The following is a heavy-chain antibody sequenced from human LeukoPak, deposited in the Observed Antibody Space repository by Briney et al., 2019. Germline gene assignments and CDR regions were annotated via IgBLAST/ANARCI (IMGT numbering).Heavy chain of an antibody. D-gene: IGHD1-26*01. V-gene: IGHV3-7*01. CDR1: GFTFSDYW. CDR2: INKDGSKK. CDR3: FRDCPGREGPHY. J-gene: IGHJ4*02. Sequence: GGSLRLSCAASGFTFSDYWMNWVRQAPGKGLEWLANINKDGSKKDYVDSVKGRFTISRDNAKNSLSLQMDSLRVEDTAVYHCFRDCPGREGPHYWGQGILVTVSS.